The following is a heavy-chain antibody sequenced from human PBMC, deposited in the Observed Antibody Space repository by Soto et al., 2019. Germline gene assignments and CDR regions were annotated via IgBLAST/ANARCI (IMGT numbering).Heavy chain of an antibody. D-gene: IGHD3-10*01. CDR3: ARGWLYYGSGLY. V-gene: IGHV4-34*01. Sequence: SETLSLTCAVYGGSFSGYYWSWIRQPPGKGLEWIGEINHSGSTNYNPSLKSRVTISVDTSKNQFSLKLSSVTAADTAVYYCARGWLYYGSGLYWGQGTLVTVSS. CDR2: INHSGST. J-gene: IGHJ4*02. CDR1: GGSFSGYY.